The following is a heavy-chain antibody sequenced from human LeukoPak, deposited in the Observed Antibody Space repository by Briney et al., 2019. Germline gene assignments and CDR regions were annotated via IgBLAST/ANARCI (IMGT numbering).Heavy chain of an antibody. D-gene: IGHD3-22*01. V-gene: IGHV1-3*03. CDR1: GYTFTSYA. CDR3: ARLEDTYYYDSSGYYDY. CDR2: INAGNGNT. J-gene: IGHJ4*02. Sequence: GASVKVSCKASGYTFTSYAMHWVRQAPGQRLEWMGWINAGNGNTKYSQEFQGRVTITRDTSASTAYMELSSLRSEDMAVYYCARLEDTYYYDSSGYYDYWGQGTLVTVSS.